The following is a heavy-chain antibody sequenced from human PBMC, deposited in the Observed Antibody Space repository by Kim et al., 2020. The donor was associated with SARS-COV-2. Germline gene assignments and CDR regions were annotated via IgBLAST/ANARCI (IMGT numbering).Heavy chain of an antibody. J-gene: IGHJ6*02. D-gene: IGHD3-3*01. CDR3: AKALPRITIFGPGYDGGMDV. Sequence: RFTISRDNSKNTLYLQMNSLRAEDTAVYYCAKALPRITIFGPGYDGGMDVWGQGTTVTVSS. V-gene: IGHV3-23*01.